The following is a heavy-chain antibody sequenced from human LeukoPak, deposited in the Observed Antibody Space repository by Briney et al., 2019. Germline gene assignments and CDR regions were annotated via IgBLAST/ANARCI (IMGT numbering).Heavy chain of an antibody. CDR2: INPTGDST. J-gene: IGHJ4*02. Sequence: ASVKVSCKASGYTFSSNYMHWVRQAPGQGLELVGLINPTGDSTNYAQNFRGRVTMTRDTSASTVYMDLSSLRSEDTAVYYCAREASGGYFDYWGQGTLVTVSS. D-gene: IGHD4-23*01. CDR3: AREASGGYFDY. V-gene: IGHV1-46*01. CDR1: GYTFSSNY.